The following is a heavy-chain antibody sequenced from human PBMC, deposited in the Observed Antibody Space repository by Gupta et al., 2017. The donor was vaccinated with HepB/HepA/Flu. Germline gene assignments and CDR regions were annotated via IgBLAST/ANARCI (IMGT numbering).Heavy chain of an antibody. J-gene: IGHJ4*02. CDR3: ARVKRRIAAVDY. V-gene: IGHV4-34*01. Sequence: QVQLQQWGAGLLKPSETLSLTCAVYGGSFSGYYWSWIRQPPGKGLEWIGEINHSGSTNYNPSLKSRVTISVDTSKNQFSLKLSSVTAADTAVYYCARVKRRIAAVDYWGQGTLVTVSS. CDR1: GGSFSGYY. D-gene: IGHD6-13*01. CDR2: INHSGST.